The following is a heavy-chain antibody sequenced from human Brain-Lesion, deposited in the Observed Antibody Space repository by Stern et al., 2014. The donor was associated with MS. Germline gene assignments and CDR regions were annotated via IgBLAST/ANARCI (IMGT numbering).Heavy chain of an antibody. J-gene: IGHJ6*02. CDR2: FDPEDGET. CDR3: ATGDFRQQLVPGPYYFYGMDV. D-gene: IGHD6-13*01. V-gene: IGHV1-24*01. CDR1: GYTLTELS. Sequence: QMQLVQSGAEVKKPGASVKVSCKVSGYTLTELSMHWVRQAPGKGLEWMGSFDPEDGETIYAQKFQGRVTMPEDTSTDTAYMELSSLRSEDTAVYYCATGDFRQQLVPGPYYFYGMDVWGQGTTVTVSS.